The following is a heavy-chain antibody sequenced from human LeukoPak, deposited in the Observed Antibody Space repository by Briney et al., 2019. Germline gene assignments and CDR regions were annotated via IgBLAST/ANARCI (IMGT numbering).Heavy chain of an antibody. CDR1: GFTFSSYS. Sequence: GGSLRLSCAASGFTFSSYSMNWVRQAPGKGLEWVSAISGSGGSTDYADSVKGRFTISRDNSKNTLYLQMNTLRADDTAVYYCAKDHGSSDWYYFDYWGQGTLVTVSS. CDR3: AKDHGSSDWYYFDY. J-gene: IGHJ4*02. V-gene: IGHV3-23*01. D-gene: IGHD6-13*01. CDR2: ISGSGGST.